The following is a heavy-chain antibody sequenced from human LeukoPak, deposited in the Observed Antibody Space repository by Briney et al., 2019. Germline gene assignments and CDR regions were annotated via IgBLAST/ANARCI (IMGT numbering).Heavy chain of an antibody. V-gene: IGHV3-23*01. D-gene: IGHD2-2*01. Sequence: GGSLRLSCAASGFTVSSNYMSWVRQAPGKGLEWVSAISGTGGATFHADSVKGRFIISRDRSKNTLYLQMNSLRAEDTAVYFCAKDFSPSATSYYFDSWGQGTLVTVSS. CDR2: ISGTGGAT. J-gene: IGHJ4*02. CDR3: AKDFSPSATSYYFDS. CDR1: GFTVSSNY.